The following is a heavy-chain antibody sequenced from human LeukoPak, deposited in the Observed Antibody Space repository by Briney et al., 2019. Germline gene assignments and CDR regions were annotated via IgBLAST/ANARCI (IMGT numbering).Heavy chain of an antibody. Sequence: GGSLRLSCAASGFTFSSYWMSWVRQAPGKGLEWVANIKQDGSEKYYVDSVKGRFTISRDNAKNSLYLQMNSLRAEDTAVYYCHPQLVVFATSDFWGQGTLVTVSS. CDR2: IKQDGSEK. CDR3: HPQLVVFATSDF. CDR1: GFTFSSYW. V-gene: IGHV3-7*01. J-gene: IGHJ4*02. D-gene: IGHD3-22*01.